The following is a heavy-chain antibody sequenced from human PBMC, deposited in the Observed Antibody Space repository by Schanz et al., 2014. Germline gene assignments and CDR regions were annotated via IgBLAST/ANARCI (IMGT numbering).Heavy chain of an antibody. V-gene: IGHV3-43*01. D-gene: IGHD1-26*01. Sequence: HLVESGGGLVMPGGSLRLSCAASGFSFDDYTMHWVRQAPGKGLEWVSLIDRDGGHTYYADSVKGRFTISRDNSKNSLYLQMNSLRTEDTALYYCAKDSRGSSFDMDVWGQGTTVTVSS. CDR1: GFSFDDYT. CDR3: AKDSRGSSFDMDV. CDR2: IDRDGGHT. J-gene: IGHJ6*02.